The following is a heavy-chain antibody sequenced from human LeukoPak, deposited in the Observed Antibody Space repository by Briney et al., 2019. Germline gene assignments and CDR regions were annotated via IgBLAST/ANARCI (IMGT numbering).Heavy chain of an antibody. CDR1: GFTVSSSY. D-gene: IGHD3-22*01. J-gene: IGHJ4*02. Sequence: PGGFLRLSCAASGFTVSSSYMSWVRQAPGKGLEWVSVIYSGGSTYYADSVKGRFTISRDNSKNTLYLQMNSLRAEDTAVYYCATEGQYYDSSGYPTWTFDSWGQGTLVTVSS. CDR3: ATEGQYYDSSGYPTWTFDS. V-gene: IGHV3-66*02. CDR2: IYSGGST.